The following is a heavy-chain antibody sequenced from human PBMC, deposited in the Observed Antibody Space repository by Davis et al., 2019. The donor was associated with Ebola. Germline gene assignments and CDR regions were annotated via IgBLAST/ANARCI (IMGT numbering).Heavy chain of an antibody. CDR3: ARGSSGWYVVIKEDYFDY. Sequence: ASVKVSCKASGYTFTGYYMHWVRQAPGQGLEWMGWINPNSGGTNYAQKFQGRVTMTRDTSISTAYMELSRLRSDDTAVYYCARGSSGWYVVIKEDYFDYWGQGTLVAVSS. CDR1: GYTFTGYY. V-gene: IGHV1-2*02. D-gene: IGHD6-19*01. J-gene: IGHJ4*02. CDR2: INPNSGGT.